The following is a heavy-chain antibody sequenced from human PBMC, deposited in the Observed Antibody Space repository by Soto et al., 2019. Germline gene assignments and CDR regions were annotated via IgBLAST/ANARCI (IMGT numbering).Heavy chain of an antibody. V-gene: IGHV4-59*01. CDR2: IYYGGSI. D-gene: IGHD3-16*01. CDR3: ARPYYDTPGYGLDP. Sequence: QVQLQESGPGLVKPSETLSLTCTVSGASISTDYWSWIRQSPGKGLEWIGYIYYGGSINYDPSLTSRVIISVDTSKNQFFRRLSSVTTADTAVYYCARPYYDTPGYGLDPWGQGTLVTVSS. CDR1: GASISTDY. J-gene: IGHJ5*02.